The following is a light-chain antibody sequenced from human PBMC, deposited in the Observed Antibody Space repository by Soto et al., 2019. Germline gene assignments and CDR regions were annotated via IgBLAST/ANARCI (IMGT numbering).Light chain of an antibody. CDR3: QQYSDSVGT. V-gene: IGKV3-11*01. Sequence: EIVLTQSPATLSLSPGERATLSCRASQSVSSYLAWYQQKPGQAPRLLIYDASNRATGIPARFSGSGSGTDFTLTISRLEPEDFAVYYCQQYSDSVGTFGQGTKVDIK. J-gene: IGKJ1*01. CDR2: DAS. CDR1: QSVSSY.